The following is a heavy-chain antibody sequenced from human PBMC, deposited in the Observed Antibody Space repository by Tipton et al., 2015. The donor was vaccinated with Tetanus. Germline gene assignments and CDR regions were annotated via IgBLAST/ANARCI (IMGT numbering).Heavy chain of an antibody. CDR3: AAHRSSFAY. CDR2: TYYRSKGHT. J-gene: IGHJ4*02. CDR1: GDSVSSNSAA. V-gene: IGHV6-1*01. Sequence: GLVKPSQTLSLTCAISGDSVSSNSAAWNWIRQSPSRGLEWLGRTYYRSKGHTEYALSLKGRKTITPDTSKNQVSLQLNSVTPEDTAVYYCAAHRSSFAYWGQGTLVTVSS.